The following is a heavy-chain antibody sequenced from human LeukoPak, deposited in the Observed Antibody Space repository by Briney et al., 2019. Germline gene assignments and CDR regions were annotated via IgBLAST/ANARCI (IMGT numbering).Heavy chain of an antibody. CDR3: ASLDSSSWYFDL. J-gene: IGHJ2*01. CDR2: INHSGST. D-gene: IGHD6-13*01. Sequence: SETLSLTCAVYGGSFSGYYWSWIRQPPGKGLEWIGEINHSGSTNYNPSLKSRVTISVDTSKNQFSLKLSSVTAADTAVYYCASLDSSSWYFDLWGRGTLVTVSS. CDR1: GGSFSGYY. V-gene: IGHV4-34*01.